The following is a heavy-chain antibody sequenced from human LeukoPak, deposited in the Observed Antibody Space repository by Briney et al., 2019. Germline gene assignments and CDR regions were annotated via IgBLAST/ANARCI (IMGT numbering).Heavy chain of an antibody. CDR3: VGDPTTNRYQYFEY. CDR1: GFTFSNFG. CDR2: MDRHTDI. D-gene: IGHD2-8*01. J-gene: IGHJ4*02. V-gene: IGHV3-21*01. Sequence: PGGSLRLSCTASGFTFSNFGVNWVRQAPGKGLEWVSCMDRHTDIYYANSVRGRFTISRDNAKNSVFLQMDRLTVGDTAVYYCVGDPTTNRYQYFEYWGQGALVTVSS.